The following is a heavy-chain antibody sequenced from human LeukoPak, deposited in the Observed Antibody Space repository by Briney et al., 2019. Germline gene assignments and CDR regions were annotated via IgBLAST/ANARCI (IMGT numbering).Heavy chain of an antibody. D-gene: IGHD3-16*01. CDR2: INHSGST. CDR1: GGSFSGYY. CDR3: ASGALNYVWGSSY. V-gene: IGHV4-34*01. Sequence: SETLSLTCAVYGGSFSGYYWSWIRQPPGKGLEWIGEINHSGSTNYNPSLKSRVTISVDTSQNQFSLKLSSVTAADTAVYYCASGALNYVWGSSYWGQGTLVTVSS. J-gene: IGHJ4*02.